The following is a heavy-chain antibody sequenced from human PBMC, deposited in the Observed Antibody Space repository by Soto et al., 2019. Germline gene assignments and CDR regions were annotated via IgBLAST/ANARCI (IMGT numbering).Heavy chain of an antibody. Sequence: QSGGSLRLSCEAYGCSFRNYWMSWIRQAPGKGLDWVANINQDGIQSYLVASVKGRSTMSRANTWTSLPLQMDSLRAEDTAVYFFVRDGSGAWHFASWGQATLAT. CDR3: VRDGSGAWHFAS. J-gene: IGHJ4*02. CDR1: GCSFRNYW. D-gene: IGHD1-1*01. CDR2: INQDGIQS. V-gene: IGHV3-7*01.